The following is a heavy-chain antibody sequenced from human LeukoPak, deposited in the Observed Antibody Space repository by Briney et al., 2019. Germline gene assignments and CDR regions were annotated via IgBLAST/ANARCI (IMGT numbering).Heavy chain of an antibody. CDR3: ARDPCIPAAGTVGYFDY. CDR1: GFTFSSSR. J-gene: IGHJ4*02. Sequence: GGSLRLSCAASGFTFSSSRVHWVRPARGKGLEWVSYIRCSSSTIYYADAVKGRFTISRDNAKNSLYLQMNSLRAEDRAVYYCARDPCIPAAGTVGYFDYWGQGTLVTVSS. V-gene: IGHV3-48*01. CDR2: IRCSSSTI. D-gene: IGHD6-13*01.